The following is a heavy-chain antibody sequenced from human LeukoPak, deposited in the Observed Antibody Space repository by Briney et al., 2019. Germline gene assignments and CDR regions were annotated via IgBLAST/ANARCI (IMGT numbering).Heavy chain of an antibody. CDR2: IRYDGSNK. Sequence: GGSLRLSCAASGFNFNYYGMHWVRQAPGKGLEWVAFIRYDGSNKYYGDSVKGRFTISGDNSDNTVYIQMNSLRVEDTAVYYCAKGLRSSSWNDAFDIWGQGTTVTVSS. CDR1: GFNFNYYG. J-gene: IGHJ3*02. V-gene: IGHV3-30*02. CDR3: AKGLRSSSWNDAFDI. D-gene: IGHD6-13*01.